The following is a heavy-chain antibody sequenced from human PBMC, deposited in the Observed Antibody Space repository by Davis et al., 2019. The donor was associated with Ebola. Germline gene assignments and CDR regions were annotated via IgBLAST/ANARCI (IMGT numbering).Heavy chain of an antibody. D-gene: IGHD2-15*01. CDR1: GFTFSSYG. J-gene: IGHJ6*02. Sequence: GGSLRLSCAASGFTFSSYGMHWVRQAPGKGLEWVAVIWYDGSNKYYADSVKGRFTISRDNSKNTLYLQMNSLRAEDTAVYYCARDRARYCSGGSCYYYGMDVWGQGTTVTVSS. V-gene: IGHV3-33*01. CDR2: IWYDGSNK. CDR3: ARDRARYCSGGSCYYYGMDV.